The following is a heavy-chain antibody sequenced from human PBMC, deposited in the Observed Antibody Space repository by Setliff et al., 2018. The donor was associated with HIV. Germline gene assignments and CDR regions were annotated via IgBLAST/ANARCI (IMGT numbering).Heavy chain of an antibody. CDR3: ARGGFGTGLDY. Sequence: GGSLRLSCAASGFTFSNSWMHWVRQAPGKGLVWVSRINTDGSSATYADSVKGRFTNSRDNAKNTLYLQMDSLRAEDTAVYYCARGGFGTGLDYWGLGALVTVPS. CDR1: GFTFSNSW. V-gene: IGHV3-74*03. CDR2: INTDGSSA. J-gene: IGHJ4*02. D-gene: IGHD6-13*01.